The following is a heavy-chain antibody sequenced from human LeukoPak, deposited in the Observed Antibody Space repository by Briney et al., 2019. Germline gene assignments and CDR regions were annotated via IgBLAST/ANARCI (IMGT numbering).Heavy chain of an antibody. Sequence: GGSLRLSCAASGFTFSSYSMNWVRQAPGKGLEWLSSITSSSNYIYYADSVKGRFTISRDNVQNSLYLQMNSLRAEDTAMYYCARDRGYFDNWGQGTLVTVSS. J-gene: IGHJ4*02. CDR3: ARDRGYFDN. CDR1: GFTFSSYS. V-gene: IGHV3-21*01. CDR2: ITSSSNYI.